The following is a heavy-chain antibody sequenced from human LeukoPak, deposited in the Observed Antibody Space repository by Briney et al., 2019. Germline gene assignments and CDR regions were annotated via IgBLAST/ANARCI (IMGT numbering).Heavy chain of an antibody. Sequence: PSGTLSLTCAVSGGSISSSNWWSWVRQPPGKGLEWIGEIYHSGNTNYNPSLKSRVTILEDKSKNQFSLKPSSVTAADTAVYYCARQEIGLRSFDPWGQGTLVTVSS. V-gene: IGHV4-4*02. CDR2: IYHSGNT. J-gene: IGHJ5*02. D-gene: IGHD3/OR15-3a*01. CDR1: GGSISSSNW. CDR3: ARQEIGLRSFDP.